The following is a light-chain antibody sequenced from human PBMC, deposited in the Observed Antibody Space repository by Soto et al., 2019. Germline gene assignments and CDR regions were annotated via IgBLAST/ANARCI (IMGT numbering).Light chain of an antibody. V-gene: IGLV2-14*03. J-gene: IGLJ1*01. CDR1: SSDIGGHNY. CDR3: SSYTSSSTLEV. Sequence: QSALTQPASVSGSPGQSITIPCTGTSSDIGGHNYVSWYQQHPGKAPKLMIYDVSNRPSGVSNRFSGSKSGNTASLTISGRQAEDEADYYCSSYTSSSTLEVFGTGTKVTVL. CDR2: DVS.